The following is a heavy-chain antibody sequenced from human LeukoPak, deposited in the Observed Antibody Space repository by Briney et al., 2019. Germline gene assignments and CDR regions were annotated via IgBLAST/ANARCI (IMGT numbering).Heavy chain of an antibody. CDR2: IKQDGSEK. V-gene: IGHV3-7*01. D-gene: IGHD3-22*01. J-gene: IGHJ6*03. Sequence: SGGSLRLSCAASGFTFSSYWMSWVRQAPGKGLEWVANIKQDGSEKYYVDSVKGRFTISRDNAKNSLYLQMNSLRAEDTAVYYCASASYDSSGYPYYYYYYMDVWGKGTTVTVSS. CDR3: ASASYDSSGYPYYYYYYMDV. CDR1: GFTFSSYW.